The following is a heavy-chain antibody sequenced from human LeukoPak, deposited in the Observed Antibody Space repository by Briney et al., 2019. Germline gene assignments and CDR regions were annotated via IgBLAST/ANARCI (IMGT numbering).Heavy chain of an antibody. CDR3: ARLDYGGNSGLCY. V-gene: IGHV3-48*03. D-gene: IGHD4-23*01. CDR2: ISSSGSTI. Sequence: PGGSLRLSCAASGFTFSSYEMNWVRQAPGKGLEWVSYISSSGSTIYYADSVKGRFTISRDNAKNSLYLQMNSLRAEDTAVYYCARLDYGGNSGLCYWGQGTLVTVSS. CDR1: GFTFSSYE. J-gene: IGHJ4*02.